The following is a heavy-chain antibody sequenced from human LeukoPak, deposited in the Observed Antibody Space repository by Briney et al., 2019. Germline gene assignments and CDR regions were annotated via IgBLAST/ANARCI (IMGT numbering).Heavy chain of an antibody. Sequence: GGSLRLSCAASGFTFSAYSINWVRQAPGKGLEWVSYINSGSSTIYYVDSVEGRFTISRDNAKNSLYLQMNSLKAEDTAVYYCARGDYYYYYGMDVWGQGTTVTVSS. CDR1: GFTFSAYS. J-gene: IGHJ6*02. CDR3: ARGDYYYYYGMDV. V-gene: IGHV3-48*04. CDR2: INSGSSTI.